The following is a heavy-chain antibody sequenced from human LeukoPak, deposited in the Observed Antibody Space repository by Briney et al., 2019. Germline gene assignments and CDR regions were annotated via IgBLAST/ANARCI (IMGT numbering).Heavy chain of an antibody. Sequence: PETLSLTCAVYGGSFSGYYWSWIRQPPGKGLEWIGEINHSGSTNYNPSLKSRVTISVDTSKNQFSLKLSSVTAADTAVYYYARATIVDYWGQGTLVTVSS. D-gene: IGHD5-24*01. CDR1: GGSFSGYY. CDR2: INHSGST. J-gene: IGHJ4*02. V-gene: IGHV4-34*01. CDR3: ARATIVDY.